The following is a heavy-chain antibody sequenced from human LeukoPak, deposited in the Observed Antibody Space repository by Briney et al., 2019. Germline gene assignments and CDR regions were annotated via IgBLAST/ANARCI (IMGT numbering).Heavy chain of an antibody. V-gene: IGHV3-30*02. D-gene: IGHD6-13*01. J-gene: IGHJ4*02. CDR3: AKDIAAAGGPCAY. Sequence: GGSLRLSCAASGFTFSGYDMHWVRQAPGKGLEWVALIRSDGSDKYYADSVKGRFTISRDNSKNTVFLQMNSPRAEDTAVYYCAKDIAAAGGPCAYWGRGTLVTVSS. CDR1: GFTFSGYD. CDR2: IRSDGSDK.